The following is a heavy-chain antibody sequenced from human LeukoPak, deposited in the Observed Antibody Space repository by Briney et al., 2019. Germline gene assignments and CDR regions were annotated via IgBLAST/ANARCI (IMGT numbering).Heavy chain of an antibody. CDR3: ARMYDSFPDY. D-gene: IGHD3-22*01. J-gene: IGHJ4*02. Sequence: GGSLRLSCAASGFTVRSNYMSWVRQAPGKGLEWVSLIYTGGNIYYADSVKGRFTISRDSSKTTVYLHMNSLRAEDTAVYFCARMYDSFPDYWGQGTLVTVSS. CDR2: IYTGGNI. V-gene: IGHV3-53*01. CDR1: GFTVRSNY.